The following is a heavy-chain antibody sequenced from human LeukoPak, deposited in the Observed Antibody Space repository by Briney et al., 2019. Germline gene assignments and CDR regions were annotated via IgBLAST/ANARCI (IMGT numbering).Heavy chain of an antibody. CDR2: ISSSSSYI. D-gene: IGHD2-2*01. J-gene: IGHJ4*02. CDR1: GFTFSSYA. CDR3: ARDLGSTSCFDY. Sequence: PGGSLRLSCAASGFTFSSYAMSWVRQAPGKGLEWVSSISSSSSYIYYADSVRGRFTISRDNAKNSLYLQMNSLRAEDTAVYYCARDLGSTSCFDYWGQGTLVTVSS. V-gene: IGHV3-21*01.